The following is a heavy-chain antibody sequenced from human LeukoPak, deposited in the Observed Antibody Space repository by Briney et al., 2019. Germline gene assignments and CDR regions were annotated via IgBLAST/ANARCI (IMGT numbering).Heavy chain of an antibody. CDR1: GGSISSGGYF. CDR3: ARRDSGAYYFDN. J-gene: IGHJ4*02. Sequence: SETLSLTCTVSGGSISSGGYFWSWIRQHPGKGLEWIGFIYYSGAAYYNPSLKSRVTISLDTSNNQFSLNLNSVTAADTAMYYCARRDSGAYYFDNWGQGTLVTVSS. D-gene: IGHD3-22*01. V-gene: IGHV4-31*03. CDR2: IYYSGAA.